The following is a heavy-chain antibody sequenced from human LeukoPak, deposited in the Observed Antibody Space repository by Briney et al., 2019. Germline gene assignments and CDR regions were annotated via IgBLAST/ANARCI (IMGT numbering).Heavy chain of an antibody. CDR2: ISWDGGST. CDR3: ARRDGYNILGEIYYYYYYMDV. Sequence: QPGGSLRLSCAASGFTFDDYTMHWVRQAPGKGLEWVSLISWDGGSTYYADSVKGRFTISRDNSKNSLYLQMNSLRAEDTAVYYCARRDGYNILGEIYYYYYYMDVWGKGTTVTVSS. V-gene: IGHV3-43*01. D-gene: IGHD5-24*01. CDR1: GFTFDDYT. J-gene: IGHJ6*03.